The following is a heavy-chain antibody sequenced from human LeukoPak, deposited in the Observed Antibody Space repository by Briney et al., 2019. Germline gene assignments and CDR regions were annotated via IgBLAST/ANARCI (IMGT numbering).Heavy chain of an antibody. V-gene: IGHV4-39*07. Sequence: SETLSLTCTVSGGSISSSSYYWGWIRQSPGKGLEWIGSSYDSGSTYYNPSLKSRVTISVDTSKNQFSLKLTSVAAADTAVYYCASQYYYDSSGYYPLDYWGQGTLVTVSS. D-gene: IGHD3-22*01. J-gene: IGHJ4*02. CDR2: SYDSGST. CDR1: GGSISSSSYY. CDR3: ASQYYYDSSGYYPLDY.